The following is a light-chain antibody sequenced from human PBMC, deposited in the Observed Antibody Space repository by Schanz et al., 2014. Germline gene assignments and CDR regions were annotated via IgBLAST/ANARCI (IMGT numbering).Light chain of an antibody. V-gene: IGLV1-47*01. Sequence: QSVLTQPPSASGTPGQRVTISCSGTNSNIGTNYVYWYQQFPGTAPKLLIYRLYQRPSGVPDRFSGSKSGNTASLTVSGLQAEDEGDYYCSSYAGNNKLLFGGGTKLTVL. CDR2: RLY. CDR1: NSNIGTNY. CDR3: SSYAGNNKLL. J-gene: IGLJ2*01.